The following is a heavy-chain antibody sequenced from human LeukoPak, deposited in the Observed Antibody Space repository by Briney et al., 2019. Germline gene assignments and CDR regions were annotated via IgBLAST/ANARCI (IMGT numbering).Heavy chain of an antibody. V-gene: IGHV4-39*01. CDR1: GGSISSSNYY. CDR3: ARVGATNYYRYYYMDV. Sequence: SETLSLTCAVSGGSISSSNYYWGWIRQPPGKGLEWIGSMYYSGSTYYNPSLKSRVTMSVDTSKNQFSLKLSSVTAADTAVYYCARVGATNYYRYYYMDVWGKGTTVTVSS. D-gene: IGHD1-26*01. CDR2: MYYSGST. J-gene: IGHJ6*03.